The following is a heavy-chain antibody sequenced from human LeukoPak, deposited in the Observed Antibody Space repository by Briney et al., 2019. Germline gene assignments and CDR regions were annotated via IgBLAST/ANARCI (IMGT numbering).Heavy chain of an antibody. CDR2: ISSFSGTI. CDR1: GLTFSSYS. Sequence: GGSLRLSCAASGLTFSSYSMNWVRQAPGKGLEWVAYISSFSGTIYYADSVKGRFTISRDNAKNSLYLQMNSLRDEDTAVYYCARDSQLWLAYWGQGTLVTVSS. V-gene: IGHV3-48*02. D-gene: IGHD5-18*01. J-gene: IGHJ4*02. CDR3: ARDSQLWLAY.